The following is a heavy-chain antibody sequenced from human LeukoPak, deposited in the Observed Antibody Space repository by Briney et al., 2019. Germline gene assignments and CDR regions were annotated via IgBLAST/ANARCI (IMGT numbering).Heavy chain of an antibody. V-gene: IGHV3-30*02. Sequence: PGGSLRLSCAASGFTFSSYSMNWVRQAPGKGLEWVAFIRYDGSNKYYADSVKGRFTISRDNSKNTLYLQMNSLRAEDTAVYYCAKGYCSSTSCYTALWDYWGQGTLVTVSS. CDR1: GFTFSSYS. CDR3: AKGYCSSTSCYTALWDY. D-gene: IGHD2-2*02. CDR2: IRYDGSNK. J-gene: IGHJ4*02.